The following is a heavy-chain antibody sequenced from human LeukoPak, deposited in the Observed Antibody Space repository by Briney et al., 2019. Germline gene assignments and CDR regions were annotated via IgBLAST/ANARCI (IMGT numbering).Heavy chain of an antibody. CDR2: ISPYNGNT. CDR3: ARYDFGGFHYYGMDV. V-gene: IGHV1-18*01. D-gene: IGHD4-23*01. Sequence: GASVKVSCKASGYISTSYGISWVRQAPGQGLEWMGWISPYNGNTNYAQKVQGRVTMTTDTSTNTAYMELRSLRSDDTAVYYCARYDFGGFHYYGMDVWGQGTTVTVSS. J-gene: IGHJ6*02. CDR1: GYISTSYG.